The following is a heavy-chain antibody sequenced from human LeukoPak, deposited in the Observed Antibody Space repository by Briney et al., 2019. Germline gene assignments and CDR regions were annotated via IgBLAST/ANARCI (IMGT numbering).Heavy chain of an antibody. CDR1: GFTFTSYW. Sequence: SGGSLRLSCAASGFTFTSYWINWVRQAPGKGLEWVAVINQDGSEKYYVDSVKGRFTISRDNAKNTVYLQMNSLLAEDTAVYYCVRDLVLVDTPGDDFDYWGQGTLVTVSS. V-gene: IGHV3-7*01. CDR3: VRDLVLVDTPGDDFDY. J-gene: IGHJ4*02. D-gene: IGHD2-8*02. CDR2: INQDGSEK.